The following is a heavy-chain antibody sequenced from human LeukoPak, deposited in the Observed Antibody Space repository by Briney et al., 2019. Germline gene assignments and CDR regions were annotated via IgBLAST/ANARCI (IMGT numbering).Heavy chain of an antibody. Sequence: ASVKVSCKASGGTFSSYAISWVRQAPGQGLEWMGGIIPIFGTANYAQKFQGGVTITADESTSTAYMELSSLRSEDTAVYYCARDQGYCSSTSCDGAFDIWGQGTMVTVSS. J-gene: IGHJ3*02. CDR3: ARDQGYCSSTSCDGAFDI. CDR2: IIPIFGTA. V-gene: IGHV1-69*13. D-gene: IGHD2-2*01. CDR1: GGTFSSYA.